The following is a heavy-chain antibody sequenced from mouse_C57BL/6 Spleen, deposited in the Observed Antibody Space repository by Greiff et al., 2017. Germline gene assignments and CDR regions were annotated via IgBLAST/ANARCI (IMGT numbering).Heavy chain of an antibody. CDR3: YGNYPAWFAY. V-gene: IGHV1-5*01. Sequence: EVQLQQSGTVLARPGASVKMSCKTSGYTFTSYWMHWVKQRPGQGLEWIGAIYPGNSDTSYNQKLKGKAKLTAVTSASTAYMELSSLTNEDSAVYYCYGNYPAWFAYWGQGTLVTVSA. CDR2: IYPGNSDT. CDR1: GYTFTSYW. J-gene: IGHJ3*01. D-gene: IGHD2-1*01.